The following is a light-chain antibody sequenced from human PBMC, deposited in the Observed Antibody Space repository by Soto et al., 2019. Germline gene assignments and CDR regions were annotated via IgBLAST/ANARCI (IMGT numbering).Light chain of an antibody. Sequence: IVLTQSPVTLSLSPGERATLSCRASQSLSSSSLAWYQQKPGQAPRLLIYDASSRATGIPDRFSGSGSGTDFTLTISRLEPEDFAVYHCQQYDTSPTFGQGTKVDIK. CDR2: DAS. CDR1: QSLSSSS. V-gene: IGKV3-20*01. CDR3: QQYDTSPT. J-gene: IGKJ1*01.